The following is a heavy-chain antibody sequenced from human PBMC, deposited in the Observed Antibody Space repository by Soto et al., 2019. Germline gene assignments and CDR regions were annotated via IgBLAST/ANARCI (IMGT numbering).Heavy chain of an antibody. V-gene: IGHV3-15*01. Sequence: EFQLVESWGGLMKPGGSLRLSCTASGFNFGNAWMSWVRQAPGKGPEWVGRIKTKSDGATTDYAAPVKGRFSISRDDSKNMLFLQMDSLQTEDTAVYYCTTTSIGLYFDHWGQGTLVTVSS. CDR1: GFNFGNAW. CDR2: IKTKSDGATT. D-gene: IGHD3-3*02. J-gene: IGHJ4*02. CDR3: TTTSIGLYFDH.